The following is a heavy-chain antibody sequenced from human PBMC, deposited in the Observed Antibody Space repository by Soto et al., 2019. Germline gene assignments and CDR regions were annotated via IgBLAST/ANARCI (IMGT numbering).Heavy chain of an antibody. CDR2: IYYSGST. V-gene: IGHV4-61*01. D-gene: IGHD5-12*01. CDR1: GGSVSSGSYY. CDR3: ARDKEERGATIFDY. Sequence: PSETLSLTCTVSGGSVSSGSYYWSWIRQPPGKGLEWIGYIYYSGSTNYNPSLKSRVTISVDTSKNQFSLKLSSVTAADTAVYYCARDKEERGATIFDYWGQGTLVTVSS. J-gene: IGHJ4*02.